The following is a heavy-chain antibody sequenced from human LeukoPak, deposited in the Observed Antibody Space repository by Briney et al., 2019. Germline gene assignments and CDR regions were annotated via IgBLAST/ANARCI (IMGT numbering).Heavy chain of an antibody. J-gene: IGHJ4*02. CDR3: ATGGLGYDYVWGSYRPPNFDY. V-gene: IGHV1-24*01. CDR2: FDPEDGET. CDR1: GYTLTELS. D-gene: IGHD3-16*02. Sequence: GASVKVSCKVSGYTLTELSMHWVRQAPGKGLEWMGGFDPEDGETIYAQKFQGRVTMTEDTSTDTAYMELSSLRSEDTAVCYCATGGLGYDYVWGSYRPPNFDYWGQGTLVTVSS.